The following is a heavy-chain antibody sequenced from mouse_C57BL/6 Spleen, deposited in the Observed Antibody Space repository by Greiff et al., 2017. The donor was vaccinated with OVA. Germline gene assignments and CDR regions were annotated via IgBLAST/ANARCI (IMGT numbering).Heavy chain of an antibody. J-gene: IGHJ2*01. D-gene: IGHD1-1*01. CDR2: IYPGSGST. CDR3: ARDPYYYGTPYYVDY. V-gene: IGHV1-55*01. CDR1: GYTFTSYW. Sequence: QVQLQQPGAELVKPGASVKMSCKASGYTFTSYWITWVKQRPGQGLEWIGDIYPGSGSTNYNEKFKSKATLTVDTSSSTAYMQLSSLTSEDSAVYYCARDPYYYGTPYYVDYWGQGTTLTVSS.